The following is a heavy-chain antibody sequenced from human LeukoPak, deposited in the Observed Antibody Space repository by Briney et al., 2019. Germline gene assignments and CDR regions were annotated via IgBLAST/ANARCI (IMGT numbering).Heavy chain of an antibody. CDR2: IYYSGST. D-gene: IGHD1-26*01. V-gene: IGHV4-59*08. CDR3: ARHVKGATPLFYFDY. Sequence: SETLSLTCTVSGGSISSYYWSWIRQPPGKGLEWIGYIYYSGSTNYNPSLKSRVTISVDTSKNQFSLKLSSVTAADTAVYYCARHVKGATPLFYFDYWGQGTRVTVSS. CDR1: GGSISSYY. J-gene: IGHJ4*02.